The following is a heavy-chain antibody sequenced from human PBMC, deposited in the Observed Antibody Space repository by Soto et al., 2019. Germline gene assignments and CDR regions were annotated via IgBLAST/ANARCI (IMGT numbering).Heavy chain of an antibody. CDR3: AKDRQRFLEWFQYYYGMDV. CDR1: GFTFSNAW. V-gene: IGHV3-15*01. J-gene: IGHJ6*02. Sequence: GGSLRLSCAASGFTFSNAWMSWVRQAPGKWLEWVGRIKSKTDGGTTDYAAPVKGRFTISRDDSKNTLYLQMNSLRAEDTAVYYCAKDRQRFLEWFQYYYGMDVWGQGXTVTVYS. D-gene: IGHD3-3*01. CDR2: IKSKTDGGTT.